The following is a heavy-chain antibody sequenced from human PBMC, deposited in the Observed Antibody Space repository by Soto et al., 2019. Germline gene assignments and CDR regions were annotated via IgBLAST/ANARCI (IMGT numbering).Heavy chain of an antibody. D-gene: IGHD3-10*01. CDR3: ARDRSGSYPPGDGMDV. CDR1: GFSFSSCS. J-gene: IGHJ6*02. V-gene: IGHV3-21*01. Sequence: GGSLRISCAASGFSFSSCSMNWVRQAPGKGLEWVSSISSSSSYTYYGDSVKGRFTISRDNAKNSLYLQVNNLRAEDTAVYYCARDRSGSYPPGDGMDVWGQGTTVTVSS. CDR2: ISSSSSYT.